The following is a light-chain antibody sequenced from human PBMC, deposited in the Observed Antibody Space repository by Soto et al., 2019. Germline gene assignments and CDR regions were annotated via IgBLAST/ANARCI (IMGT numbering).Light chain of an antibody. CDR3: QQLNSFPIT. CDR2: AAS. Sequence: DIQLTQAPSFLSASAGDRVTITCRASQVISSYLAWYQQKPGRAPKLLIYAASTLQSGFPSRFSGSGSGTEFTLTITSLQPEDFATYYCQQLNSFPITFGQGTRLEIK. CDR1: QVISSY. J-gene: IGKJ5*01. V-gene: IGKV1-9*01.